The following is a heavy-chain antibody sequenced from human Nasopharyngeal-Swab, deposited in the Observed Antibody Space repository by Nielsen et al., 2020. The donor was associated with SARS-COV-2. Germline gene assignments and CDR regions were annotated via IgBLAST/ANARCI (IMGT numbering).Heavy chain of an antibody. CDR1: GFTFSSYS. CDR2: ISSSSTI. J-gene: IGHJ6*02. D-gene: IGHD5-18*01. CDR3: ARRDTGGMDV. V-gene: IGHV3-48*02. Sequence: GGSLRLSCAASGFTFSSYSMNWVRQAPGKGLEWVSYISSSSTIYYADSVKGRFTISRDNAKNSLYLQMNSLRDEDTAVYYCARRDTGGMDVWGQGTTVTVSS.